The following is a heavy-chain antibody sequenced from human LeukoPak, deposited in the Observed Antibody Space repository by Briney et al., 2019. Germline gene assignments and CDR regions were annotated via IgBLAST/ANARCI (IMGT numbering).Heavy chain of an antibody. V-gene: IGHV4-39*01. D-gene: IGHD3-3*01. CDR1: GGSISSSSYY. Sequence: SETLSLTCAVSGGSISSSSYYWGWIRQPPGKGLEWIGSIYYSGSTYYNPSLKSRVTISVDTSKNQFSLKLSSVTAADTAVYYCASFTIFGDNWFDPWGQGTLVTVSS. CDR2: IYYSGST. J-gene: IGHJ5*02. CDR3: ASFTIFGDNWFDP.